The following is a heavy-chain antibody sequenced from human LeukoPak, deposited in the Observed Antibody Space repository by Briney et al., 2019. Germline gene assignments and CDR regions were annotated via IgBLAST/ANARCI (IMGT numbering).Heavy chain of an antibody. CDR3: AKEGDHYDSRDSGAFDI. D-gene: IGHD3-22*01. Sequence: GGSLRLSCAASGFTFSSCSMDWVRQAPGKGLEWVSSISSSSSYIYYADSVKGRFTISRDNAKNSLYLQMNSLRAEDTAVYYCAKEGDHYDSRDSGAFDIWGQGTRVTVSS. J-gene: IGHJ3*02. CDR2: ISSSSSYI. V-gene: IGHV3-21*01. CDR1: GFTFSSCS.